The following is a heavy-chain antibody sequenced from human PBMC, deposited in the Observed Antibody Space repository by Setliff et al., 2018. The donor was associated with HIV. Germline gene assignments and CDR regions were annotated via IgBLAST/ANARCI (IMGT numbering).Heavy chain of an antibody. CDR2: IYYSGST. D-gene: IGHD3-3*01. Sequence: SETLSLTCTVSGGSISSGSYFWSWIRQHPGKGLEWIGHIYYSGSTYYNPSLKSRVTISVDTSKNQFSLKLSSVTAEDTAVYYCARGLSIFGVATPGFYSFMDVWGKGTTVTVSS. CDR3: ARGLSIFGVATPGFYSFMDV. CDR1: GGSISSGSYF. J-gene: IGHJ6*03. V-gene: IGHV4-31*03.